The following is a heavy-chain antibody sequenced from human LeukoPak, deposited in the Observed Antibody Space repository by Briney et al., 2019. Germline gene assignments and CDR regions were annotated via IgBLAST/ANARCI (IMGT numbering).Heavy chain of an antibody. CDR1: GGSISSSSYY. CDR3: ARDPPLPY. V-gene: IGHV4-39*07. D-gene: IGHD3-16*02. J-gene: IGHJ4*02. CDR2: IYHSGST. Sequence: SETLSLTCTVSGGSISSSSYYWGWIRQPPGKGLEGIGSIYHSGSTYYNPSLKGRVTISVDTSKNRFSLTLSSVTAADTAVYYCARDPPLPYWGQGTLVTVSS.